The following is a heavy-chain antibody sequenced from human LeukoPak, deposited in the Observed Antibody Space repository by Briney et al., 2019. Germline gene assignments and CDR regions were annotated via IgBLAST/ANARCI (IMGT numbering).Heavy chain of an antibody. CDR3: AKDKYYGTGTYRELDY. CDR1: GFTFDDYA. CDR2: ITGDGGGT. D-gene: IGHD3-10*01. Sequence: GGSLTLSCAASGFTFDDYAMHWVRQVPGKGLQWVSLITGDGGGTFYADSVKGRFTISRDNSKNSLYLQMNSLKTEDTALYYCAKDKYYGTGTYRELDYWGQGTLVTVSS. J-gene: IGHJ4*02. V-gene: IGHV3-43*02.